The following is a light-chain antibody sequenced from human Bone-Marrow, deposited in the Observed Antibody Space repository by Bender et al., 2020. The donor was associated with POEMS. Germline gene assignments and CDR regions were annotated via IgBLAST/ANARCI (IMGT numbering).Light chain of an antibody. J-gene: IGLJ3*02. V-gene: IGLV1-51*01. CDR3: GTWDSSVSDGV. Sequence: QSVLTQPPSVSAAPGQKVTISCSGSSSNIGNNYVSWYQQLPGTAPKLLIYDNNKRPSGIPDRFSGSKSGTSATLDITGLQTGDEADYYCGTWDSSVSDGVFGGGTKLTVL. CDR1: SSNIGNNY. CDR2: DNN.